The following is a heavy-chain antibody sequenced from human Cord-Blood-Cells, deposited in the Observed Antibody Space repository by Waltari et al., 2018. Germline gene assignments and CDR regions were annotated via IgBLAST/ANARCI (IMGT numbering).Heavy chain of an antibody. Sequence: QVQLVESGGGVVQPGGSRGLPCGGSGVNLCSFGMPRVRQAPGKGLEWVAFIRYDGSNKYYADSVKGRFTISRDNSKNTLYLQMNSLRAEDTAVYYCAKSGAGTFDYWGQGTLVTVSS. CDR2: IRYDGSNK. J-gene: IGHJ4*02. CDR3: AKSGAGTFDY. V-gene: IGHV3-30*02. D-gene: IGHD1-7*01. CDR1: GVNLCSFG.